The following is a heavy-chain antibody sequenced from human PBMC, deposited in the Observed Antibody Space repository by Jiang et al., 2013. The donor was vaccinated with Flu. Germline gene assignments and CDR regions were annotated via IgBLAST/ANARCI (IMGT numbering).Heavy chain of an antibody. D-gene: IGHD3-3*01. CDR3: ATLRGSSYDTYLADY. V-gene: IGHV3-30*02. CDR1: GFSISYYQ. Sequence: VQLVESGGGVVQPGGSLRLSCAASGFSISYYQMFWVRQGPGKGLEWVGSIRFDGSEKYYVESVRGRFTISRDNSKNTVYLQMNSLRVEDTSVYYCATLRGSSYDTYLADYWGQGTLVTVS. J-gene: IGHJ4*02. CDR2: IRFDGSEK.